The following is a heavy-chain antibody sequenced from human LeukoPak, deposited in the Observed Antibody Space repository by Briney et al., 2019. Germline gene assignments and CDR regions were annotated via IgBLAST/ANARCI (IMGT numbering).Heavy chain of an antibody. V-gene: IGHV3-66*02. CDR1: GFTVSGNY. J-gene: IGHJ5*02. Sequence: AGGSLRLSCAASGFTVSGNYMSRVRQAPGKGLEWVSVIYGGGSIYYADSVKGRFIISRDNSRNTLYLQMNSLRTEDTAVYYCARDAGGNWFDPWGQGTQVTVSS. CDR2: IYGGGSI. D-gene: IGHD1-14*01. CDR3: ARDAGGNWFDP.